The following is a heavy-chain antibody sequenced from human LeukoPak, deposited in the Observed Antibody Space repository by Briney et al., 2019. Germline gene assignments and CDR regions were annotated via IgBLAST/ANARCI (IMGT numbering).Heavy chain of an antibody. Sequence: GASVKVSCKASGYTFTGYYMHWVRQAPGQGLEWMGWISAHNGNTHSAQKFQGRVTMTTETSTSTVYMEMRSLRSDDTAVYYCARAPDYGDYPIDYWGQGTLVTVSS. CDR2: ISAHNGNT. V-gene: IGHV1-18*04. J-gene: IGHJ4*02. D-gene: IGHD4-17*01. CDR1: GYTFTGYY. CDR3: ARAPDYGDYPIDY.